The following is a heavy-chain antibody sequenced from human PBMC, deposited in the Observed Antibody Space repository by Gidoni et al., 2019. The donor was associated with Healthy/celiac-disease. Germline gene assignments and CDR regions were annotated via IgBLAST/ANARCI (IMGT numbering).Heavy chain of an antibody. CDR2: IWYDGSNK. J-gene: IGHJ4*02. CDR1: GFTFSSYG. Sequence: QVQLVESGGGVVQPGRSLRLSCAASGFTFSSYGMHWVRQAPGKGLEWVAVIWYDGSNKYYADSVKGLFTISRDNSKNTLYLQMNSLRAEDTAVYYCARGGWIQLWSRGHYFDYWGQGTLVTVSS. V-gene: IGHV3-33*01. D-gene: IGHD5-18*01. CDR3: ARGGWIQLWSRGHYFDY.